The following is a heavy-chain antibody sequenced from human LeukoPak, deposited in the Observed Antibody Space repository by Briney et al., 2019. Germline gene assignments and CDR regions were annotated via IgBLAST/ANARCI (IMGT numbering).Heavy chain of an antibody. D-gene: IGHD2-2*02. J-gene: IGHJ4*02. CDR2: FDPEDGET. Sequence: VASVKVSCKVSGYTLTELSMHWVRQAPGKGLEWMGGFDPEDGETIYAQKFQGRVTMTEDTSTDTAYMELSSLRSEDTAVYYCATKGYCSSTSCYIPMVRGPWMFYYWGQGTLVTVSS. V-gene: IGHV1-24*01. CDR3: ATKGYCSSTSCYIPMVRGPWMFYY. CDR1: GYTLTELS.